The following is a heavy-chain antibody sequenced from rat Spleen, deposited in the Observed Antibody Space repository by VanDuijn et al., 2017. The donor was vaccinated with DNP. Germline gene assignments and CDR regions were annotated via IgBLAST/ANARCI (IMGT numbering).Heavy chain of an antibody. Sequence: EVQLVESGGGLVQPGRSMKLSCAASGFTFSDYGMAWVLQAPTKGLEWVASISYDGGRTYYRDSVKGRFTISRDNEKSTLYLQMESLRSEDTATYYCARAYNNYSTWCPYWGQCTLVTVSS. J-gene: IGHJ3*01. CDR1: GFTFSDYG. D-gene: IGHD1-10*01. CDR2: ISYDGGRT. CDR3: ARAYNNYSTWCPY. V-gene: IGHV5-20*01.